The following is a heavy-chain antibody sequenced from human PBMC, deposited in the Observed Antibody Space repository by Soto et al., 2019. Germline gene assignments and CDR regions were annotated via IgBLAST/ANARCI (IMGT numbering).Heavy chain of an antibody. V-gene: IGHV1-69*13. D-gene: IGHD3-16*02. CDR2: IFPKFGTT. CDR1: GDTDTNYV. J-gene: IGHJ6*02. CDR3: EAEMTFGKLSVV. Sequence: SVKVSCKASGDTDTNYVISWVRQAPGQGLEWMGGIFPKFGTTYSAQKLQDRLTITADESTSTVYMQLSSLRLDDTAVYYCEAEMTFGKLSVVWGQGXTVTVYS.